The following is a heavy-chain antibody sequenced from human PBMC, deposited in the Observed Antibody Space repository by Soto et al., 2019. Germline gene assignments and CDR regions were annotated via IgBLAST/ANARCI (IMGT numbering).Heavy chain of an antibody. V-gene: IGHV4-61*01. CDR3: ARYGDTGFFDY. D-gene: IGHD1-1*01. Sequence: PLETLSLTCTVSGGSVSSGSYYWSWIRQPPGKGLEWIGYIYYSGSTNYNPSLKSRVTISVDTSKNQFSLKLSSVTAADTAVYYCARYGDTGFFDYWGQGTLVTVSS. CDR2: IYYSGST. CDR1: GGSVSSGSYY. J-gene: IGHJ4*02.